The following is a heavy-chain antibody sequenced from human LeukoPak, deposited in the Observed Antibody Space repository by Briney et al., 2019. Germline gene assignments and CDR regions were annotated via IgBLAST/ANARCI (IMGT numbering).Heavy chain of an antibody. Sequence: GGSLRLPCAASGFTFSSYGMHWVRQAPGKGLEWVAFIRYDGSNKYYADSVKGRFTISRDNSKNTLYLQMNSLRAEDTAVYYCAKDRRWGFGELFGGYYFDYWGQGTLVTVSS. CDR3: AKDRRWGFGELFGGYYFDY. CDR2: IRYDGSNK. D-gene: IGHD3-10*01. CDR1: GFTFSSYG. V-gene: IGHV3-30*02. J-gene: IGHJ4*02.